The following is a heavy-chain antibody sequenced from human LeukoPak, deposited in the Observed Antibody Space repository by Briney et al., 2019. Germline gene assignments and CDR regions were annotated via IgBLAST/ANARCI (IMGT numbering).Heavy chain of an antibody. CDR2: INHSGST. Sequence: SETLSLTCAVYGGSFSGYYWSWIRQPPGKGLEWIGEINHSGSTNYNPSLKSRVTISVDTSKNQFSLKLSSVTAADTAVYYCARHAWCSSTSCYLSRWWFDPWGQGTLVTVSS. CDR1: GGSFSGYY. D-gene: IGHD2-2*01. CDR3: ARHAWCSSTSCYLSRWWFDP. J-gene: IGHJ5*02. V-gene: IGHV4-34*01.